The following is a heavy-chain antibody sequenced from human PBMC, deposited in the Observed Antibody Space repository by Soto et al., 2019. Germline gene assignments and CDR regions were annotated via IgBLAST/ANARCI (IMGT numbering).Heavy chain of an antibody. CDR2: IKGDGSEK. J-gene: IGHJ6*02. CDR3: GRDEVRNGVGV. CDR1: GFTFTNFW. V-gene: IGHV3-7*01. Sequence: ETLRLSCVASGFTFTNFWMSWVRQAPGKGLEWVANIKGDGSEKRYVDSVKGRLTISRDNAKNSVYLQMNSLRVEDTALYYCGRDEVRNGVGVWGQGTTVTVSS.